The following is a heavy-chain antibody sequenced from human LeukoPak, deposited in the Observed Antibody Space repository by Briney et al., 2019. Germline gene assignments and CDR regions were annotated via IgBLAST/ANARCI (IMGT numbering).Heavy chain of an antibody. J-gene: IGHJ6*02. V-gene: IGHV3-48*04. CDR1: GFTFSSYS. CDR3: AKDSRLVTKYGMDV. Sequence: GGSLRLSCAASGFTFSSYSMNWVRQAPGKGLEWVSYISSSSSTIYYADSVKGRFTISRDNAKNTLYLQMNSLRAEDTAVYYCAKDSRLVTKYGMDVWGQGTTVTVSS. D-gene: IGHD3-9*01. CDR2: ISSSSSTI.